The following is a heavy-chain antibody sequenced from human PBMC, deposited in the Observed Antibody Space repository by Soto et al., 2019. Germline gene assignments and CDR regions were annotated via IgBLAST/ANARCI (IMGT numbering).Heavy chain of an antibody. V-gene: IGHV3-21*01. Sequence: PXGSLRLSCAASGFTFSSYAMTWVRQTQERGLEWVSSISSTSSYTHYADSVKGRFTISRDNANNSLFLQMNSLRAEDTAVYYCARDLALAGNYWGQGALVTAPQ. CDR3: ARDLALAGNY. CDR1: GFTFSSYA. CDR2: ISSTSSYT. D-gene: IGHD6-19*01. J-gene: IGHJ4*02.